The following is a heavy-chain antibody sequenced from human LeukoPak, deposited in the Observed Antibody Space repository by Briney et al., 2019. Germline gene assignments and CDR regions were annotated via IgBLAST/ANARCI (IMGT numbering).Heavy chain of an antibody. Sequence: SETLSLTCTVSGGSISSSSYYWGWIRQPPGKGLEWIGSISYSGSTYYGPSLNSRVTMSVDTSKNQFSLKLNSVTAADTAVYYCAREWAISGAGDFWGQGTLVTVSS. CDR1: GGSISSSSYY. J-gene: IGHJ4*02. CDR3: AREWAISGAGDF. V-gene: IGHV4-39*07. D-gene: IGHD1-26*01. CDR2: ISYSGST.